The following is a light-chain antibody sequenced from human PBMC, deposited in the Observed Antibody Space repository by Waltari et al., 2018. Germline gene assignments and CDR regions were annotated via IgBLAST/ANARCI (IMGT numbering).Light chain of an antibody. Sequence: DIVMTQTPLSSPVTLGQPASIPCRSSQSLGHSDGNTYLTWLQQRPGQPPRLLIYMISNRFSGVPYRFSGSGAGTDFTLKISRVEAEDVGVYFCMQVTEFPYTFGQGTKLEIK. CDR3: MQVTEFPYT. J-gene: IGKJ2*01. V-gene: IGKV2-24*01. CDR1: QSLGHSDGNTY. CDR2: MIS.